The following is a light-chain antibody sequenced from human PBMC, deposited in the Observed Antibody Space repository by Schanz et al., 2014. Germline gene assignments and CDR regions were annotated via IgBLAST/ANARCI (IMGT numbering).Light chain of an antibody. CDR2: EVT. Sequence: QSALTQPPSASGSPGQSVTISCTGTSSDIGGYNFVSWYQQHPGEAPKLMMYEVTKRPSGVPDRFSGSKSGNTASLTVSWLQAEDEADYYCCSYAGSFTWVFGGRTKLTV. V-gene: IGLV2-8*01. CDR3: CSYAGSFTWV. CDR1: SSDIGGYNF. J-gene: IGLJ3*02.